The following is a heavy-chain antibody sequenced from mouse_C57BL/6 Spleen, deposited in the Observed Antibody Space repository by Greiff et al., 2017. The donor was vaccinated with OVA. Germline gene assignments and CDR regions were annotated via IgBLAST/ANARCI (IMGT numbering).Heavy chain of an antibody. CDR2: INPYNGGT. CDR1: GYTFTDYY. CDR3: ARRDGYYRAWFAY. D-gene: IGHD2-3*01. V-gene: IGHV1-19*01. J-gene: IGHJ3*01. Sequence: EVQLQQSGPVLVKPGASVKMSCKASGYTFTDYYMNWVKQSHGKSLEWIGVINPYNGGTSYNQKFKGKATLTVDKSSSTAYMALNSLTSEDSAVYYCARRDGYYRAWFAYWGQGTLVTVSA.